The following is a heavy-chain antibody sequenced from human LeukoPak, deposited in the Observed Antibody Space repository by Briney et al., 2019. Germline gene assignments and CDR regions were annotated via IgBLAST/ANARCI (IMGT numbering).Heavy chain of an antibody. Sequence: GGSLRLSWAASGFTFSNYGMHWVRHAPGKGLEWVALISFDGSQKYYADSVKGLFTISRDNSKSTVYLQMNSLRVEDAAVYYCSKDLTSDFGGDLDPWGQGTQVTVSS. CDR3: SKDLTSDFGGDLDP. CDR2: ISFDGSQK. D-gene: IGHD3-10*01. J-gene: IGHJ5*02. V-gene: IGHV3-30*02. CDR1: GFTFSNYG.